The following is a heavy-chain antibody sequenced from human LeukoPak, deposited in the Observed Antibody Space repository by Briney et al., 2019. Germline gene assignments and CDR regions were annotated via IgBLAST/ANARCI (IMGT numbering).Heavy chain of an antibody. CDR3: ARANGGIDP. CDR2: ISSYNGNT. Sequence: ASVKVSCKASGYTFSSDGISWVRQAPGQGLEWMGWISSYNGNTKYAEKLQGRVTMTTDTSTSTAYMELRSLRSDDTAVYYCARANGGIDPWGQGTLVTVSS. V-gene: IGHV1-18*01. D-gene: IGHD3-16*01. CDR1: GYTFSSDG. J-gene: IGHJ5*02.